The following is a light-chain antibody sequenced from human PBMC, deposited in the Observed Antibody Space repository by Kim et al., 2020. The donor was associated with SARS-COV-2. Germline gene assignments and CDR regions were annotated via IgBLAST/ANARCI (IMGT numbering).Light chain of an antibody. CDR3: SSCTSSSTYV. V-gene: IGLV2-14*04. CDR1: SGDVGAYNY. CDR2: DVS. Sequence: GQSTTISCPGTSGDVGAYNYVSWYQQHPGKAPKLIIYDVSKRPSGVSNRFSGSKSGNTASLTISGLQAEDEADYYCSSCTSSSTYVFGTGTKVTVL. J-gene: IGLJ1*01.